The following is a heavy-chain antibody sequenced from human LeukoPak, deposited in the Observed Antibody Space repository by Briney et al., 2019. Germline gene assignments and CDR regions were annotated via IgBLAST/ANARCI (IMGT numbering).Heavy chain of an antibody. Sequence: ASVKVSCKASGYTFTGYYMHWVRQAPGQGLEWMGRINPNSGGTNYAQKFQGRVTMTRDTFISTAYMELSRLRSDDTAVYYCATLLDPDSAEWLLWLGYWGQGTLVTVSS. CDR3: ATLLDPDSAEWLLWLGY. CDR1: GYTFTGYY. D-gene: IGHD3-3*01. CDR2: INPNSGGT. J-gene: IGHJ4*02. V-gene: IGHV1-2*06.